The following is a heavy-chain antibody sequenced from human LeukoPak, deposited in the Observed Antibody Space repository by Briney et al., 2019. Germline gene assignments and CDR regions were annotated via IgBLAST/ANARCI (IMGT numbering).Heavy chain of an antibody. J-gene: IGHJ4*02. Sequence: GASVKVSCTASGYTFTSYAMNWVRQAPGQGLEWMGGIIPIFGTANYAQKFQGRVTITADESTSTAYMELSSLRSDDTAVYYCARVYSSGWSFDYWGQGTLVTVSS. CDR1: GYTFTSYA. V-gene: IGHV1-69*13. D-gene: IGHD6-19*01. CDR2: IIPIFGTA. CDR3: ARVYSSGWSFDY.